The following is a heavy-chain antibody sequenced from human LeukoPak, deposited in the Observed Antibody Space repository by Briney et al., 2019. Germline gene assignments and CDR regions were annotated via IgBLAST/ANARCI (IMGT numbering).Heavy chain of an antibody. J-gene: IGHJ4*02. D-gene: IGHD2-2*02. CDR1: GFTFSSYG. CDR3: AKCPQTKGVPAAIDY. V-gene: IGHV3-30*18. Sequence: GGSLRLSCAASGFTFSSYGMHWVRQAPGKGLEWVAVISYDGSNKYYADSVKGRFTISRDNSKNTLYLQMNGLRAEDTAVYYCAKCPQTKGVPAAIDYWGQGTLVTVSS. CDR2: ISYDGSNK.